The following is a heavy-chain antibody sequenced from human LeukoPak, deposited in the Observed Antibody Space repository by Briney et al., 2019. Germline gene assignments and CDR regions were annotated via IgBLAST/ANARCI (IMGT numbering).Heavy chain of an antibody. J-gene: IGHJ4*02. CDR2: IYYSGST. Sequence: SETLCLTCTVSGGSVSSGSYYWSWIRQPPGKGLEWIGYIYYSGSTNYNPSLKSRVTISVDTSKNQFSLKLSSVTAADTAVYYCARGGVGATIQVDYWGQGTLVTVSS. CDR3: ARGGVGATIQVDY. CDR1: GGSVSSGSYY. D-gene: IGHD1-26*01. V-gene: IGHV4-61*01.